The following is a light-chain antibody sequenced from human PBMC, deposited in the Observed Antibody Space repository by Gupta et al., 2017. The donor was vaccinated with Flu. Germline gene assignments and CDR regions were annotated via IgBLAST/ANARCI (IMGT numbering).Light chain of an antibody. J-gene: IGKJ4*01. CDR1: QSVLYSSNNKNY. Sequence: DIVMNQSPASLTVSLGERATINCKSSQSVLYSSNNKNYLAWYQQKPGQPPKLLIYWASTRESGVPDRFSGSGSGTDFTLTISSLQAEDVAVYYCQQYYSTPLTFGGGTKLEIK. CDR2: WAS. CDR3: QQYYSTPLT. V-gene: IGKV4-1*01.